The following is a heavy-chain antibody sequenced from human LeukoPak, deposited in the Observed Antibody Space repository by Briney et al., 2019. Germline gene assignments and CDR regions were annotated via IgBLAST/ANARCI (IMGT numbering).Heavy chain of an antibody. CDR1: GGSFSGYY. CDR2: INHSGST. CDR3: ARKDFWSGYFDY. J-gene: IGHJ4*02. Sequence: SETLSLTCAVYGGSFSGYYWSWIRQPPGKGLEWIGEINHSGSTKYNPSLKSRVTISVDTSKNQVSLKLSSVTAADTAVYYCARKDFWSGYFDYWGQGTQVTVSS. V-gene: IGHV4-34*01. D-gene: IGHD3-3*01.